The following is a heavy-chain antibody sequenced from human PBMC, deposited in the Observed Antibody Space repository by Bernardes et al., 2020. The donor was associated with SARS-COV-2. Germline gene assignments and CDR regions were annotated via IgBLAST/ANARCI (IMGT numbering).Heavy chain of an antibody. CDR2: VSGDGGNT. V-gene: IGHV3-23*01. CDR1: GFTFNHYG. CDR3: ATSTRYIDGDS. D-gene: IGHD1-1*01. J-gene: IGHJ4*02. Sequence: GGSLRLSCTASGFTFNHYGMYWVRQAPGKGLEWVSGVSGDGGNTYHADSVKGRFTVSRDNSQNTLSLQMNSLRAEDTAVYYCATSTRYIDGDSWGQGSLVTVSS.